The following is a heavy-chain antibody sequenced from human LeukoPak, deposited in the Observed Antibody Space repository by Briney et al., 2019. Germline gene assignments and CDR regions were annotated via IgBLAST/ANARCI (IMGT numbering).Heavy chain of an antibody. J-gene: IGHJ4*02. CDR2: INHSGST. V-gene: IGHV4-34*01. CDR1: GGSFSGYY. D-gene: IGHD5-24*01. CDR3: ASVEKNY. Sequence: PSETLSLTCAVYGGSFSGYYWSWIRQPPGKGLEWIGEINHSGSTNYNPSLKSRVTISVDTSKNQFSLKLSSVTAADTAVYYCASVEKNYWGQGTLVTVSS.